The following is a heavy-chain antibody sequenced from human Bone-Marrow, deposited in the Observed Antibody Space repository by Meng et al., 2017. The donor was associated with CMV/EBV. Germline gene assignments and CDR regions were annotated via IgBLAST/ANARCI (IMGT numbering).Heavy chain of an antibody. CDR2: ISWNSGSV. CDR3: AREANYYDTPYGMDV. Sequence: SLKISCAASGFTFDDYAMHWVRQAPGKGLEWVSGISWNSGSVGYADSVKGRFTISKDIAKNSLYLQMNSLRAEDTAVYYCAREANYYDTPYGMDVWGQGTTVTVSS. V-gene: IGHV3-9*01. CDR1: GFTFDDYA. J-gene: IGHJ6*02. D-gene: IGHD3-22*01.